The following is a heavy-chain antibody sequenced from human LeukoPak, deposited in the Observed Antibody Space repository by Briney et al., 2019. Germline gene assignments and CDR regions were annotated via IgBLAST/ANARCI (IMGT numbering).Heavy chain of an antibody. Sequence: GGSLRLSCADSGFTFSGYAMSWVREAPGEGLERGSGISGSGGRTYYAESVKGRFTISRDNSKNTLYVQMNSLRAEDTAVYYCAKMGSDWSGYDAFDMWGQGTMVTVSS. CDR3: AKMGSDWSGYDAFDM. CDR2: ISGSGGRT. J-gene: IGHJ3*02. D-gene: IGHD3-3*01. V-gene: IGHV3-23*01. CDR1: GFTFSGYA.